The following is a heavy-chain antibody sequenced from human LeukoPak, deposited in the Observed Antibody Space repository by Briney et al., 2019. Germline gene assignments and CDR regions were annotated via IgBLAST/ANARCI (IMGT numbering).Heavy chain of an antibody. Sequence: RGESLQISCKGFGYTFSTYWIAWVRQLPGKGLEWMGTIYPADSDTKYSPSFQGQVTISADKSTAFLQWSSLRASDTAMYYCARREYPDPTSLHYYYPLDVWGQGTTVTVSS. D-gene: IGHD3-10*01. CDR2: IYPADSDT. J-gene: IGHJ6*02. CDR3: ARREYPDPTSLHYYYPLDV. CDR1: GYTFSTYW. V-gene: IGHV5-51*01.